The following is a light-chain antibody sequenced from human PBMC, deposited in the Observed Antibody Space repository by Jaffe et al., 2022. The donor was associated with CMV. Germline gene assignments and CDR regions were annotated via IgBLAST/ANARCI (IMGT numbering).Light chain of an antibody. CDR3: SPYTGSSTSYV. J-gene: IGLJ1*01. V-gene: IGLV2-14*03. CDR1: SSDVGGYKY. CDR2: DVS. Sequence: QSALTQPASVSGSPGQSITISCTGTSSDVGGYKYVSWYQQHPGKAPKVMIYDVSKRPSGVSNRFSGSKSGNTASLTISGLQAEDEADYYCSPYTGSSTSYVFGTGTKVTVL.